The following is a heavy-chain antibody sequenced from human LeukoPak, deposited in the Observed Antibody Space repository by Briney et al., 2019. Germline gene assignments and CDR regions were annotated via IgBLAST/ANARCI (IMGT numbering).Heavy chain of an antibody. CDR2: VSGGGSST. CDR1: GFTFSNYA. V-gene: IGHV3-23*01. J-gene: IGHJ4*02. D-gene: IGHD6-13*01. CDR3: AKDLYTSRYACCFDY. Sequence: GGSLRLSCVASGFTFSNYAMNWVRQAPGTGLEWVSGVSGGGSSTYYADSVKGRFTISRDNSKNMLYLQMNSLRAEDTAVYYCAKDLYTSRYACCFDYWGQGTLVTVSS.